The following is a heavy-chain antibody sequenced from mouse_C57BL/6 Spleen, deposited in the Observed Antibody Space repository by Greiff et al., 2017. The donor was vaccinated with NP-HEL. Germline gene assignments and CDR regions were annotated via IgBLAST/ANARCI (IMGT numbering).Heavy chain of an antibody. CDR1: GYTFTDYY. CDR3: ARWGFAY. CDR2: INPNNGGT. Sequence: DVKLVESGPELVKPGASVKISCKASGYTFTDYYMNWVKQSHGKSLEWIGDINPNNGGTSYNQKFKGKATLTVDKSSSTAYMELRSLTSEDSAVYYCARWGFAYWGQGTLVTVSA. V-gene: IGHV1-26*01. J-gene: IGHJ3*01.